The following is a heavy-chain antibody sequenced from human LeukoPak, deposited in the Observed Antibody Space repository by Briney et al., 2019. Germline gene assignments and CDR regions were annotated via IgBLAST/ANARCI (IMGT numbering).Heavy chain of an antibody. Sequence: SETLSLTCAVYGGSFSGYYWSWIRQPPGKGLEWIGGINHSGSTNYNPSLKSRVTISVDTSKNQFSLKLSSVTAADTAVYYCARVHVVVVAATGAFDIWGQGTMVTVSS. D-gene: IGHD2-15*01. J-gene: IGHJ3*02. CDR2: INHSGST. CDR1: GGSFSGYY. V-gene: IGHV4-34*01. CDR3: ARVHVVVVAATGAFDI.